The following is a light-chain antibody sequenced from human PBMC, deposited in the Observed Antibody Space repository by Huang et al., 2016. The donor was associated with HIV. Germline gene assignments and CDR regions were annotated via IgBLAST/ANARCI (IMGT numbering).Light chain of an antibody. V-gene: IGKV3-15*01. CDR2: GAS. CDR3: QQYNTFYS. Sequence: EIVMTQSPATLSLSPGERATLTCRASQSISTNLACYKQKPGRAPRLLIYGASTRATGIPARFSGSASGTEFTLTISSLQSEDFAVYYCQQYNTFYSFGPGTKVDIK. CDR1: QSISTN. J-gene: IGKJ3*01.